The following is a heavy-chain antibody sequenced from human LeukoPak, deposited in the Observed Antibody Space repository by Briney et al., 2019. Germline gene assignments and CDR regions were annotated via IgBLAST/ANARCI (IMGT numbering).Heavy chain of an antibody. CDR3: ARGLPFTFDHTPEGEYCYYMEI. CDR1: GESISGFY. Sequence: SETLSLTCTVSGESISGFYWTWIRQPPAKGLEWIGYIYYSGSTNYNPSLKSRVTISVDTSKNQFSLKLSSVTAADTAIYYCARGLPFTFDHTPEGEYCYYMEIWGQGTTVAISS. V-gene: IGHV4-59*01. CDR2: IYYSGST. J-gene: IGHJ6*03. D-gene: IGHD1-14*01.